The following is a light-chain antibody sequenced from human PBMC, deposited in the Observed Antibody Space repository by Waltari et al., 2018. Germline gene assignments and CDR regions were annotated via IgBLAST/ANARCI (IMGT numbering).Light chain of an antibody. V-gene: IGLV1-51*02. Sequence: QSVLTQPPSVSAAPGQKVTISSSGSNSNIADNSVSWYQHVPGTAPRLLIYEKKKRPAEIRDLFSGSKSGTSATLGITGVQTGEEADYYGVTWDTSLSAGVFGGGTKLTVL. J-gene: IGLJ3*02. CDR1: NSNIADNS. CDR2: EKK. CDR3: VTWDTSLSAGV.